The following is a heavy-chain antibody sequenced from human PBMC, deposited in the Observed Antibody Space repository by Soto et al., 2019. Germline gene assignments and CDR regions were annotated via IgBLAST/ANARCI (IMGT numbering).Heavy chain of an antibody. V-gene: IGHV4-61*01. CDR2: IYYSGST. Sequence: QVQLQESGPGLVEPSETLSLTCTVSRGSVSSEISYWNWIRQPPGKGLEWSGNIYYSGSTNYNPSLKWRVTMSVDASKNPFSLQVFSVTAADTAGYYGARSVGITLFPTDSWGQGTLVTVSS. CDR1: RGSVSSEISY. D-gene: IGHD3-3*01. CDR3: ARSVGITLFPTDS. J-gene: IGHJ5*01.